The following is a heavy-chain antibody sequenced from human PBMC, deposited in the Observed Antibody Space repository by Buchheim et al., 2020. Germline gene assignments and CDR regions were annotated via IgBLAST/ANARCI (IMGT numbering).Heavy chain of an antibody. CDR2: IDRSGSSP. V-gene: IGHV3-48*02. CDR1: GFTFRNNA. CDR3: ARDLMGYLFDY. Sequence: EVQLVESGGGLVQPGMSLRLSCEGSGFTFRNNAMHWVRQAPGKGLEWIAHIDRSGSSPFYAASVKGRFTISRDNAKNSLYLQMYSLRDEDTAVYYCARDLMGYLFDYCGQGTL. D-gene: IGHD2-8*01. J-gene: IGHJ4*02.